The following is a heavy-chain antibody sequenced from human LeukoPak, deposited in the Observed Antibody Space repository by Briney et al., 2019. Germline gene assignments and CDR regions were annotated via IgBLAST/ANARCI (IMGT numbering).Heavy chain of an antibody. CDR2: INDNGGGS. CDR3: AKGHTVGALYYFDY. V-gene: IGHV3-23*01. D-gene: IGHD1-26*01. Sequence: GGSLRLSYAASGFTFSRYAMSWVRQAPGKGLEWVSTINDNGGGSYSADSVRGRFTISRDNSKNTLSLQMNSLRAEDTAVYYCAKGHTVGALYYFDYWGQGTLVTVSS. CDR1: GFTFSRYA. J-gene: IGHJ4*02.